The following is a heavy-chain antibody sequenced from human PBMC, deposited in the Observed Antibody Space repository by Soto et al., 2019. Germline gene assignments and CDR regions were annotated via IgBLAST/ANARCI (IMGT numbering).Heavy chain of an antibody. D-gene: IGHD2-15*01. CDR1: GFTFSGFD. V-gene: IGHV3-13*01. J-gene: IGHJ4*02. Sequence: PGGSLRLSCEASGFTFSGFDMHWVRQPTGKCLEWVSTIGTAGDTYYAVSVKGRFTISRDNAKNSLSLQMNSLRAGDTAVYFCARGQEVGAHFFDSWGQGXQVTVYS. CDR3: ARGQEVGAHFFDS. CDR2: IGTAGDT.